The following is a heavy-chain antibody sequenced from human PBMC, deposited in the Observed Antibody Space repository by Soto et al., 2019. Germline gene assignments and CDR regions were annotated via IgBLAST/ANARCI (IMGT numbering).Heavy chain of an antibody. V-gene: IGHV3-23*01. J-gene: IGHJ6*02. Sequence: GSLRLSCAASGFTFSSYAMSLVRQAPGKGLEWVSGISGSGGSTYYADSVKGRFTISRDNSKNTLYLQMNSLRAEDTAVYYCAKADCTNGVCQSHVWGQGTTVTVSS. CDR1: GFTFSSYA. D-gene: IGHD2-8*01. CDR2: ISGSGGST. CDR3: AKADCTNGVCQSHV.